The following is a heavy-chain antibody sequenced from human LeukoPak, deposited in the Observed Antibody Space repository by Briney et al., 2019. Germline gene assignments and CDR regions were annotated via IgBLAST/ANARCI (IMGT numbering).Heavy chain of an antibody. Sequence: ASVKVSCKASGYTFTSYGISWVRQAPGQGLEWMGWISAYNGNTNYAQKLQGRVTMTTDTSTSTAYMELRSLRSDDTAVYYCARAIRGDSSGCYYWFDPWGQGTLVTVSS. J-gene: IGHJ5*02. D-gene: IGHD3-22*01. CDR1: GYTFTSYG. CDR3: ARAIRGDSSGCYYWFDP. CDR2: ISAYNGNT. V-gene: IGHV1-18*04.